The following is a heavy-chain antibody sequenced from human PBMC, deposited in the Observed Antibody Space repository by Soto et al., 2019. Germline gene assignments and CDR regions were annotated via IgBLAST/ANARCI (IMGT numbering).Heavy chain of an antibody. J-gene: IGHJ4*02. Sequence: QVQLVQSGAEVKKPGASVKVSCKASGYTFTGYYMHWVRQAPGQGLEWMGWINPNSGGTNYAQKFKGRVTMTRDTSISTAYMELSRLRSDDTAVYYCARLYYYDSSGYHNFDYWGQGTLVTVSS. CDR3: ARLYYYDSSGYHNFDY. V-gene: IGHV1-2*02. CDR1: GYTFTGYY. CDR2: INPNSGGT. D-gene: IGHD3-22*01.